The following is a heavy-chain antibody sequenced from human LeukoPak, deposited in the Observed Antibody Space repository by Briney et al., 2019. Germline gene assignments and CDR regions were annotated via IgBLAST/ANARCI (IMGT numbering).Heavy chain of an antibody. CDR2: IIPIFGTA. V-gene: IGHV1-69*05. CDR3: ASMGGHSSIAARPEDY. J-gene: IGHJ4*02. CDR1: GGTFSSYA. D-gene: IGHD6-6*01. Sequence: SVKVSCKASGGTFSSYAISWVRQAPGQGLEWMGGIIPIFGTANYAQKFQGRVTITTDESTSTAYMELSSLRSEDTAVYYCASMGGHSSIAARPEDYWGQGTLVTVSS.